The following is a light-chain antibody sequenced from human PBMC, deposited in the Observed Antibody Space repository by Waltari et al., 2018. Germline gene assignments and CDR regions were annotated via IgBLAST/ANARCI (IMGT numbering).Light chain of an antibody. V-gene: IGKV3-11*01. Sequence: EIVLTQSPATLSLSPGQRAALSGRASQDVNDYLAWYQQKPGQPPRLLIYDASKRATGIPARFSGSGSWTDFTLTISTLEPEDFGVYYCQQRYAFGGGTNVEI. CDR2: DAS. CDR3: QQRYA. J-gene: IGKJ4*01. CDR1: QDVNDY.